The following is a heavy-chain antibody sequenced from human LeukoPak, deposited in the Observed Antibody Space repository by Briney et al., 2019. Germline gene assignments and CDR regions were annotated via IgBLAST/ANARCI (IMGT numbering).Heavy chain of an antibody. J-gene: IGHJ6*03. CDR1: GYSISSGYY. CDR3: AKNWEYYYYYMDV. CDR2: IYHSGST. V-gene: IGHV4-38-2*01. Sequence: SETLSLTCAVSGYSISSGYYWGWIRQPPGKGPEWIGSIYHSGSTYYNPSLKSRVTISVDTSKNQFSLKLSSVTAADTAVYYCAKNWEYYYYYMDVWGKGTTVTVSS. D-gene: IGHD7-27*01.